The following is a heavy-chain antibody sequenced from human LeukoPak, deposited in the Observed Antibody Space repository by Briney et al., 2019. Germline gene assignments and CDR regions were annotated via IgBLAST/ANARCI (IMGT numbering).Heavy chain of an antibody. J-gene: IGHJ6*03. CDR3: ARAATVTSSYYYYYYYMDV. CDR2: MNPNSGNT. CDR1: GYTFTSYD. Sequence: GGSVKVSCKASGYTFTSYDINWVRPATGQGLEWMGLMNPNSGNTGYAQKFQGRVTMTRNTSISTAYMELSSLRSEDTAVYYCARAATVTSSYYYYYYYMDVWGKGTTVTVSS. D-gene: IGHD4-11*01. V-gene: IGHV1-8*01.